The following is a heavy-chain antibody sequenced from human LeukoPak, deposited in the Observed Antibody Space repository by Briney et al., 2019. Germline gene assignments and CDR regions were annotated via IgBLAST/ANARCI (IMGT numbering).Heavy chain of an antibody. V-gene: IGHV1-69*06. CDR2: IIPVFGTA. CDR1: GGTFSSYA. J-gene: IGHJ6*03. CDR3: ARAFTPYYYYMDV. Sequence: ASVKVSCKASGGTFSSYAISWVRQAPGQGLEWMGGIIPVFGTANYAQKFQGRVTITADKSTSTAYMELSSLRSEDTAVYYCARAFTPYYYYMDVWGKGTTVTVSS.